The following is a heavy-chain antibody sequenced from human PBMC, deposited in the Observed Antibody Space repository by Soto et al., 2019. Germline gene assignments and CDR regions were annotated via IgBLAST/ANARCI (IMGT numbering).Heavy chain of an antibody. D-gene: IGHD3-3*01. CDR3: AKDLPGCFTSVGVVIIPSLDY. CDR1: GFTFSSYA. Sequence: GGSLRLSCAASGFTFSSYAMSWVRQAPGKGLEWVSAISGSGGSTYYADSVKGRFTISRDNSKNTLYLQMNSLRAEDTAVYYCAKDLPGCFTSVGVVIIPSLDYWGQGTLVTVSS. CDR2: ISGSGGST. J-gene: IGHJ4*02. V-gene: IGHV3-23*01.